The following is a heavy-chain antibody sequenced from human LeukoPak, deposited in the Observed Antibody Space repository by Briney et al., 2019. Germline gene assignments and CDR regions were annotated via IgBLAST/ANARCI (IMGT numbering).Heavy chain of an antibody. CDR1: GFTFSSYA. Sequence: PGGSLRLSCAASGFTFSSYAMHWVRQAPGKGLEWVAVISYDGSNKYYADSVKGRFTISRDNSKNTLYLQMNSLRAEDTAVYYCARGYEAAAGGAQNFDYWGQGTLVTVSS. V-gene: IGHV3-30-3*01. J-gene: IGHJ4*02. CDR2: ISYDGSNK. CDR3: ARGYEAAAGGAQNFDY. D-gene: IGHD6-13*01.